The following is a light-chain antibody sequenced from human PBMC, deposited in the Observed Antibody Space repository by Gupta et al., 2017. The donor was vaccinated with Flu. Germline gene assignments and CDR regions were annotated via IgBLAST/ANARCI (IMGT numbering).Light chain of an antibody. CDR1: SGHNNYI. CDR3: ETWDGNTWV. Sequence: VKLTCTLSSGHNNYIIAWHQQQPGKAPRYLMKVEGSGSYNKGSGVPDRFSGSRSGADRYLTISNLQSEDEADYYCETWDGNTWVFGGGTELTVL. J-gene: IGLJ3*02. CDR2: VEGSGSY. V-gene: IGLV4-60*03.